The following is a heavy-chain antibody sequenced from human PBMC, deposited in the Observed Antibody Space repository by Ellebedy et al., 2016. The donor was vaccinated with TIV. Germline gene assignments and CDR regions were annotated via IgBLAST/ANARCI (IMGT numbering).Heavy chain of an antibody. CDR2: IYYSGST. CDR3: ARALTMVRGGGFDP. V-gene: IGHV4-39*07. D-gene: IGHD3-10*01. CDR1: GGSISSSSYY. Sequence: MPSETLSLTCTVSGGSISSSSYYWGWIRQPPGKGLEWIGSIYYSGSTYYNPSLKSRVTISVDTSKNHFSLKLSSVTAADTAVYYCARALTMVRGGGFDPWGQGTLVTVSS. J-gene: IGHJ5*02.